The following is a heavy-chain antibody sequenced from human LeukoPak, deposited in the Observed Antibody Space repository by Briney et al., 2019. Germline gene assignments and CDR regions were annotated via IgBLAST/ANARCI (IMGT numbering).Heavy chain of an antibody. CDR1: GRSFSGYY. V-gene: IGHV4-34*01. CDR2: INHSGST. Sequence: SETLSLTCAVYGRSFSGYYWSWIRQPPGKGLEWIGEINHSGSTNYNPSLKSRVTISVDTSKNQFSLKLSSVTAADTAVYYCARGKGPIRYWGQGTLVTVSS. J-gene: IGHJ4*02. CDR3: ARGKGPIRY. D-gene: IGHD3-10*01.